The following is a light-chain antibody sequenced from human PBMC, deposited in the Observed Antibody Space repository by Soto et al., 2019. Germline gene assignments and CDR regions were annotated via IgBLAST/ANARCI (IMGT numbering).Light chain of an antibody. CDR1: SYNIGGNS. V-gene: IGLV1-51*01. CDR3: GSCDSSRSAYV. Sequence: QSVMTQPPSVSAAPGQKVTISCSGSSYNIGGNSVSWYQQLPGTAPKLLMYDDNKRPSGIPDRFSGSKSGTSATLGITGFQTGDEADYYYGSCDSSRSAYVFATGTQRTVL. CDR2: DDN. J-gene: IGLJ1*01.